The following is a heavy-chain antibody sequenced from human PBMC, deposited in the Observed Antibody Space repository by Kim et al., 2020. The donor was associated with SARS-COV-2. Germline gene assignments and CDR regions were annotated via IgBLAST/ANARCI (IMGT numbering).Heavy chain of an antibody. V-gene: IGHV3-9*01. Sequence: GGSLRLSCEMSGFKFERFAVHWVRQPPGKVLEWVSGLSLDSDRIGYADSVKGRFTVSRDKAKDTLYLQMDSLRIEDTAFYYCTRDLVPGGADYWGQGTLVTVSS. CDR3: TRDLVPGGADY. CDR1: GFKFERFA. D-gene: IGHD6-6*01. CDR2: LSLDSDRI. J-gene: IGHJ4*02.